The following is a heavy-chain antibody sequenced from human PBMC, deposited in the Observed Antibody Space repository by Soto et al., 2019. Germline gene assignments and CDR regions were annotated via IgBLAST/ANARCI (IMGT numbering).Heavy chain of an antibody. CDR1: VYTFTRYA. V-gene: IGHV1-3*01. D-gene: IGHD3-16*01. Sequence: ASLKVSLKASVYTFTRYAMHCVRQAPGQRLEWMGWINAGNGNTKYSQKFQGRVIITRDTSASTAYMELSSLRSEDTAVYYCARGEFLSYDDYWGQGTLVTVSS. J-gene: IGHJ4*02. CDR2: INAGNGNT. CDR3: ARGEFLSYDDY.